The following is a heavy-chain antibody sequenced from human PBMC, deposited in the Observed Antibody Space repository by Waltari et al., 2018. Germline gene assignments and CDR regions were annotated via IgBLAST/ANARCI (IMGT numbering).Heavy chain of an antibody. CDR2: INANTGDS. D-gene: IGHD1-1*01. CDR1: GYTFTSYY. V-gene: IGHV1-2*02. Sequence: QVQLVQSGPEVKQPGASVRVSCKPSGYTFTSYYLHWVRQAPGQGLEWMAWINANTGDSQSAQTFQGRVTVTKDTSLTTVYLELSGLRSDDTALYYCARETLPGNKIIDYWGQGTLVTVSS. J-gene: IGHJ4*02. CDR3: ARETLPGNKIIDY.